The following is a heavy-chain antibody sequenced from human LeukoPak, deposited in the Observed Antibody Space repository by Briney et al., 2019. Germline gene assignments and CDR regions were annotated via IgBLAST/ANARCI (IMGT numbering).Heavy chain of an antibody. V-gene: IGHV1-46*01. CDR1: GYTFTSYY. J-gene: IGHJ4*02. CDR3: ARDTVVVPVATPAAPQAFGY. Sequence: ASVKVSCKASGYTFTSYYMHWVRQAPGQGLEWMGIINPSGGSTSYAQKFQGRVTMTRDTSTSTVYMELSSLRSEDTAVYYCARDTVVVPVATPAAPQAFGYWGQGTLVTVSS. D-gene: IGHD2-2*02. CDR2: INPSGGST.